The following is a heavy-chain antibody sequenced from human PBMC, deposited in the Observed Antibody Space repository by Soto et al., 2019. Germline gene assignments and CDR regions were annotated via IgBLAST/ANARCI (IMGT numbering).Heavy chain of an antibody. Sequence: QVQLQESGPGLVKPSETLSLTCTVSGGSISSYYWSWIRQPPGKGLEWIGYIYYSGSTNYNPSLKSRVTISVDTTKNQFSLTLSSVTAADTAVYYCARSPSSTSDFSRSEPLNWFDPWGQGTLVTVSS. J-gene: IGHJ5*02. CDR1: GGSISSYY. CDR2: IYYSGST. CDR3: ARSPSSTSDFSRSEPLNWFDP. D-gene: IGHD2-2*01. V-gene: IGHV4-59*01.